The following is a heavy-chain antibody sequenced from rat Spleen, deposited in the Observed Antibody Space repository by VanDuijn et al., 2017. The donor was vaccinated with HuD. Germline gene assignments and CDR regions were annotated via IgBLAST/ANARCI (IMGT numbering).Heavy chain of an antibody. Sequence: EVQLQESGPGLVNPSQSLSLTCSVTGYSITSNYWGWIRKFPGNKMEWMGYISYIGSTSYNPSLKSRISITRDTSKNQFFLQLNSVTTEDTATYYCASGNSGYGVMDAWGQGASVTVSS. V-gene: IGHV3-1*01. CDR3: ASGNSGYGVMDA. CDR1: GYSITSNY. D-gene: IGHD4-3*01. J-gene: IGHJ4*01. CDR2: ISYIGST.